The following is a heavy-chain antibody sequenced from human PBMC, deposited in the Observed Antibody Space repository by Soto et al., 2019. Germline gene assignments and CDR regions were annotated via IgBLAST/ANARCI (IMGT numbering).Heavy chain of an antibody. V-gene: IGHV3-23*01. CDR2: ISGSGGST. CDR1: GFTFSSYA. J-gene: IGHJ4*02. CDR3: AKDLLNYYEIDY. D-gene: IGHD3-22*01. Sequence: PGGSMRLSCAASGFTFSSYAMRWVRQAPGKGLDWVSAISGSGGSTYYADSVKGRFTISRDNSKNTLYLQMNSLRAEDTAVYYCAKDLLNYYEIDYWGQGTLVTVSS.